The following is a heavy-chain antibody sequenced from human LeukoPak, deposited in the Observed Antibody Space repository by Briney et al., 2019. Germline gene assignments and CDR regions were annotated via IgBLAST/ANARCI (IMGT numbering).Heavy chain of an antibody. CDR3: AKSHYYGSGSYDY. CDR1: GFTFSSYA. J-gene: IGHJ4*02. CDR2: ISASGSST. Sequence: GGSLRLSCAASGFTFSSYAMSWVRQAPGKGLEWVSTISASGSSTYYADSVKGRFTLSRDNSKNTLYLQMNSLRAEDTAVYCCAKSHYYGSGSYDYWGQGTLVTVSS. D-gene: IGHD3-10*01. V-gene: IGHV3-23*01.